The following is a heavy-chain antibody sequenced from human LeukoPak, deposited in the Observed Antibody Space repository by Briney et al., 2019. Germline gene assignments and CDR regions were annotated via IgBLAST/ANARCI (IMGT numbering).Heavy chain of an antibody. CDR3: ARDNDQGQSYYYYYMDV. D-gene: IGHD1-1*01. CDR1: GYTFTSNY. J-gene: IGHJ6*03. Sequence: GASVKVSCKASGYTFTSNYMHWVRQAPGQGPEWMGVISPSGGSTTYAQKFQGRVTMTEDTSTDTAYMELSSLRSEDTAVYYCARDNDQGQSYYYYYMDVWGKGTTVTASS. CDR2: ISPSGGST. V-gene: IGHV1-46*01.